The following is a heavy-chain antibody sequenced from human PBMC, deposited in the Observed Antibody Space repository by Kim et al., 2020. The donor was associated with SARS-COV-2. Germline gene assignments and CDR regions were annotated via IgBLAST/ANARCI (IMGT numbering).Heavy chain of an antibody. CDR3: AKMVIMDGYNYFYYYAM. CDR1: GFTFDSYA. D-gene: IGHD2-21*01. J-gene: IGHJ6*01. Sequence: GGSLRLSCAASGFTFDSYAMSWVRQAPGKGLEWVSVISGGALNKFYADSVRGRFTISRDNSKSTMYLQMNSLRDEDTALYYCAKMVIMDGYNYFYYYAM. V-gene: IGHV3-23*01. CDR2: ISGGALNK.